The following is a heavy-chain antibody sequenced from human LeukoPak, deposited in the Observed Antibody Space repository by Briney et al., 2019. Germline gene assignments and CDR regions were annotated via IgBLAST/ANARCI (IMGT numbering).Heavy chain of an antibody. CDR2: IYTSGST. CDR1: GGAISSYY. V-gene: IGHV4-4*07. CDR3: AREVVVITDDAFDI. J-gene: IGHJ3*02. Sequence: SETLSLTCTVSGGAISSYYWSRIRQPAGKGLEWIGRIYTSGSTNYNPSLKSRVTMSVDTSKNQFSLKLSSVTAADTAVYYCAREVVVITDDAFDIWGQGTMVTVSS. D-gene: IGHD3-22*01.